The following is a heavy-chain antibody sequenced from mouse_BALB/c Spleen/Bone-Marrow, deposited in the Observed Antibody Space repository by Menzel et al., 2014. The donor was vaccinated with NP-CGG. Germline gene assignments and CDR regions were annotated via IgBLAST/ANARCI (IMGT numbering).Heavy chain of an antibody. CDR2: ISSGGNHT. Sequence: EVMLVESGGDLEKPGGSLKLSCAASGFTFSSYGMSRVRQTQDKRLEWVATISSGGNHTYYPDSVQGRFTISRDNAKNTLDLQMSSLKSEDTAMYDCAQYGIWCQGTLVTVSA. CDR3: AQYGI. D-gene: IGHD2-10*02. J-gene: IGHJ3*01. CDR1: GFTFSSYG. V-gene: IGHV5-6*01.